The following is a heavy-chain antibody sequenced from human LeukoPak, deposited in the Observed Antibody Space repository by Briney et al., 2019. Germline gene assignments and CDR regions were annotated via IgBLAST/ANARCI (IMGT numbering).Heavy chain of an antibody. CDR1: GFTVSTNY. Sequence: PGGSLRLSCAASGFTVSTNYMSWVRQAPGKGLEWASTIYSGGSTHYADSVKGRFTISRDDSKNMLSLQMNSLRVEDTAVYYCARDLAWGAFDYWGQGALVTVSS. CDR3: ARDLAWGAFDY. D-gene: IGHD7-27*01. V-gene: IGHV3-53*01. J-gene: IGHJ4*02. CDR2: IYSGGST.